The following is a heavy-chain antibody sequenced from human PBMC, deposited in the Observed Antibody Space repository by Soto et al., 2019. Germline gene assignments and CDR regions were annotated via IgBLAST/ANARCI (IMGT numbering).Heavy chain of an antibody. CDR2: IYYSRST. CDR1: GGSISSNKW. J-gene: IGHJ4*01. V-gene: IGHV4-39*02. CDR3: ATFTMLVVVQTPHYFDY. Sequence: SETLSLTCAVSGGSISSNKWWSWVRQPPGKGLEWIGSIYYSRSTYYNPSLKSRLTISVDTSKNHFSLKLSSVTAADTAVYYCATFTMLVVVQTPHYFDYWGRGTLVTVSS. D-gene: IGHD3-22*01.